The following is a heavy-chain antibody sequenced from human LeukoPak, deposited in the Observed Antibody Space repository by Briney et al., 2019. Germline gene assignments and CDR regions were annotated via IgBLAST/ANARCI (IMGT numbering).Heavy chain of an antibody. Sequence: GGSLRLSCAASGFTFSSYWMHWVRQAPGKGLVWVSRINSDGSSTSYADSVKGRFTISRDNAKNTLYLQMNSLRAEDTAVYYCARDQYSGSYDYYYYGMDVWGQGTTVTVSS. D-gene: IGHD1-26*01. CDR1: GFTFSSYW. CDR3: ARDQYSGSYDYYYYGMDV. J-gene: IGHJ6*02. CDR2: INSDGSST. V-gene: IGHV3-74*01.